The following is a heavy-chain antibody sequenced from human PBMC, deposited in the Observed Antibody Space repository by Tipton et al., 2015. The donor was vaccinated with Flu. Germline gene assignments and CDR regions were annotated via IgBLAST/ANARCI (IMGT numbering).Heavy chain of an antibody. CDR1: GGSLSGYY. J-gene: IGHJ3*02. V-gene: IGHV4-34*01. CDR2: INHSGIT. CDR3: ARSLTYYYDSSGYAFDI. Sequence: LRLSCAVYGGSLSGYYWTWIRQPPGKGLEWIGEINHSGITNYNPSLKSRVTISVDTSKNQFSLKLSSVTAADTAVYYCARSLTYYYDSSGYAFDIWGQGTMVTVSS. D-gene: IGHD3-22*01.